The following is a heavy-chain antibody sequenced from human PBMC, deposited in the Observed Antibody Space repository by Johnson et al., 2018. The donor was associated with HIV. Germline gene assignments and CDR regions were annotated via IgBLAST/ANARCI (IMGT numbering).Heavy chain of an antibody. CDR3: ARFGDMATSFHGFDI. D-gene: IGHD5-24*01. V-gene: IGHV3-66*01. CDR1: GFSVSSSY. Sequence: VQLVESGGGLVQPGGSLRLSCAASGFSVSSSYMSWVRQAPGKGLEWVSVIYSGGSTFYTDSVKGRFTISRDNSRNTLYLQMNSLRAEDTAVYYCARFGDMATSFHGFDIWGQGTMVTVSS. J-gene: IGHJ3*02. CDR2: IYSGGST.